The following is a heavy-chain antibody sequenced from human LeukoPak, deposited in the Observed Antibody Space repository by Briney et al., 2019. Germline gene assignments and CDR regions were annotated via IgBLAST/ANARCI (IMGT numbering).Heavy chain of an antibody. J-gene: IGHJ5*02. CDR2: INSYGSST. CDR1: GFPFSDYR. Sequence: GGSLRLSCTASGFPFSDYRMSWVRQAPGKGLVWVSRINSYGSSTSYADSVKGRFTISRDNAKNTLYLQMNSLRAEDTAVYYCAKGDYSWGQGALVTVSS. CDR3: AKGDYS. V-gene: IGHV3-74*01. D-gene: IGHD3-10*01.